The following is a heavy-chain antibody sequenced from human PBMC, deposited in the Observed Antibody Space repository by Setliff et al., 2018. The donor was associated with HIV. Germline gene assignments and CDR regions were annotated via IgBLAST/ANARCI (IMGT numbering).Heavy chain of an antibody. CDR1: GGSISSDDYY. Sequence: SETLSLTCTVSGGSISSDDYYWNWIRQPPGKGLEWIGYITYSGSAYYNPSLKSRVTISIDTYKNQFSLKLTSVTAADTAVYYCARGDPFTVFDSWGQGTLVTVSS. J-gene: IGHJ4*02. D-gene: IGHD3-16*01. V-gene: IGHV4-30-4*08. CDR2: ITYSGSA. CDR3: ARGDPFTVFDS.